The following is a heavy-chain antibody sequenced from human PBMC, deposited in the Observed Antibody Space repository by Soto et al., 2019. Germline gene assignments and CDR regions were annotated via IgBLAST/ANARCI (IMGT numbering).Heavy chain of an antibody. CDR1: GGSFSGYY. CDR3: ARGFSGYCSGGSCYSGRYYYYMDV. CDR2: INHSGST. V-gene: IGHV4-34*01. J-gene: IGHJ6*03. Sequence: SETLSLTCAVYGGSFSGYYWSWIRQPPGKGLEWIGEINHSGSTNYNPSLKSRVTISVDTSKNQFSLKLSSVTAADTAVYYCARGFSGYCSGGSCYSGRYYYYMDVWGKGTTVTVSS. D-gene: IGHD2-15*01.